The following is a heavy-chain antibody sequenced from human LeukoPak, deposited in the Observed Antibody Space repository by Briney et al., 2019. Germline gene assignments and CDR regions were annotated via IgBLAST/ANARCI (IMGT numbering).Heavy chain of an antibody. J-gene: IGHJ4*02. Sequence: GGSLRLSCAASGFTFSDYYMNWVRQAPGKGLEWVSSISSSSSYIYYADSVKGRFTISRDNAKNSLYLQMNSLRAEDTAVYYCARGGVVPAADFDYWGQGTLVTVSS. V-gene: IGHV3-21*01. D-gene: IGHD2-2*01. CDR3: ARGGVVPAADFDY. CDR2: ISSSSSYI. CDR1: GFTFSDYY.